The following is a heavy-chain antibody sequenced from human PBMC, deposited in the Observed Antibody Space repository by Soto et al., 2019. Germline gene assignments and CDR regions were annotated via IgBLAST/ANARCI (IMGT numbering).Heavy chain of an antibody. CDR3: AKDRPSGSRPYYYCMDV. CDR1: GFTFSSYG. CDR2: ISYDGSNK. D-gene: IGHD1-26*01. Sequence: QVQLVESGGGVVQPGRSLRLSCAASGFTFSSYGMHWVRQAPGKGLEWVAVISYDGSNKYYADYVKGRFTISRDNSQNTLYLQMNSLRAEDTAVYYCAKDRPSGSRPYYYCMDVWGQGTTVTVAS. J-gene: IGHJ6*02. V-gene: IGHV3-30*18.